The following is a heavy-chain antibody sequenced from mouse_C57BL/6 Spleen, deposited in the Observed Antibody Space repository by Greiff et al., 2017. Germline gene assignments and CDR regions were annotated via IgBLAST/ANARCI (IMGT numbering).Heavy chain of an antibody. Sequence: EVQLQQSGPELVKPGASVKIPCKASGYTFTDYNMDWVKQSHGKSLEWIGDINPNNGGTIYNQKFKGKATLTVDKSSSTAYMELRSLTSEDTAVYYCARPITTVVATYYFDYWGQGTTLTVSS. CDR3: ARPITTVVATYYFDY. D-gene: IGHD1-1*01. V-gene: IGHV1-18*01. J-gene: IGHJ2*01. CDR2: INPNNGGT. CDR1: GYTFTDYN.